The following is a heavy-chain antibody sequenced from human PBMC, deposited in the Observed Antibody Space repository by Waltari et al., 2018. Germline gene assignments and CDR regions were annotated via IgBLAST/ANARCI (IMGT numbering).Heavy chain of an antibody. CDR2: IYYSGST. D-gene: IGHD4-17*01. CDR1: GGSISSGGYY. V-gene: IGHV4-31*01. CDR3: ARGWGGDYDGAWFDP. J-gene: IGHJ5*02. Sequence: QVQLQESGPGLVKPSQTLSLTCTFSGGSISSGGYYWSWIRQHPGKGLEWIGYIYYSGSTYYNPSLKSLVTISVDTSKNQFSLKLSSVTAADTAVYYCARGWGGDYDGAWFDPWGQGTLVTVSS.